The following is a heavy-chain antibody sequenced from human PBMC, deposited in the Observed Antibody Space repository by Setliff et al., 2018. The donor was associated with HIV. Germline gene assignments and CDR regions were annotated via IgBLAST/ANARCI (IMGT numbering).Heavy chain of an antibody. V-gene: IGHV4-61*02. Sequence: SETLSLTCTVSGGSISSGSYYWSWIRQPAGKGLEWIGRIYTSGRTNYNPSLKSRVTISVDTSKNQFSLKLSSVTAADTAVYYCARDDYLDSSGYEGASYWGRGTLVTVSS. CDR3: ARDDYLDSSGYEGASY. D-gene: IGHD3-22*01. CDR2: IYTSGRT. J-gene: IGHJ4*02. CDR1: GGSISSGSYY.